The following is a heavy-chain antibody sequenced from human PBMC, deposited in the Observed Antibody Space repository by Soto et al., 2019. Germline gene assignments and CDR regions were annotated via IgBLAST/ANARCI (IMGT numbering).Heavy chain of an antibody. V-gene: IGHV1-46*03. CDR3: ARVNLPGSGKDTFDY. Sequence: QVQLVQSGAEVKKPGASVKVSCKASGYTFTSYYMHWVRQAPGQGLEWMGIINPSGGSTSYAQKLQGRVIMNRDTSTSTVYMELSILRSEDTAVYYCARVNLPGSGKDTFDYWGQGTLVTVSS. D-gene: IGHD3-10*01. J-gene: IGHJ4*02. CDR1: GYTFTSYY. CDR2: INPSGGST.